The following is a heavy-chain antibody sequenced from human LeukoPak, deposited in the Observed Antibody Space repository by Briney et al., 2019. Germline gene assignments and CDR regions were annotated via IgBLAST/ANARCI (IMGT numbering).Heavy chain of an antibody. V-gene: IGHV4-59*11. D-gene: IGHD2-2*01. CDR2: IYYSGST. CDR3: AREYCSSTSCYFDY. CDR1: GGSISSHY. J-gene: IGHJ4*02. Sequence: PSETLSLTCTVSGGSISSHYWSWIRQPPGKGLEWIGYIYYSGSTNYNPSLKSRVTISVDTSKNQFSLKLSSVTAADTAVYYCAREYCSSTSCYFDYWGQGTLVTVSS.